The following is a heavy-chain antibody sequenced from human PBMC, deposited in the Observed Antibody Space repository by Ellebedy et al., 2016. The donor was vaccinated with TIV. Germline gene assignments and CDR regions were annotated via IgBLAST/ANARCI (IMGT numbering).Heavy chain of an antibody. CDR2: IKQDGSEK. V-gene: IGHV3-7*01. Sequence: GGSLRLXXAASGFTFSSYWMSWVRQAPGKGLEWVANIKQDGSEKYYVDSVKGRFTISRDNAKNTVYLQMNSLRAEDAALYYCTTGARPAYDIWGQGTVVTVSS. CDR3: TTGARPAYDI. J-gene: IGHJ3*02. CDR1: GFTFSSYW.